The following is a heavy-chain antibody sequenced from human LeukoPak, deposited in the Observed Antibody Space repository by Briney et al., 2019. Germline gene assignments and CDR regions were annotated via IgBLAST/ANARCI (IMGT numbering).Heavy chain of an antibody. V-gene: IGHV4-59*11. D-gene: IGHD2-2*01. Sequence: PSETLSLTCTVSGGSIDSQYWSWIRQPPGKGLEWIGYIYYSGDARYNPSLKSRVTMSIDTSKKQFSLKLSSVTAADTAAYYCARWYCISGTCYRMDVWGKGTTVTVFS. J-gene: IGHJ6*03. CDR1: GGSIDSQY. CDR2: IYYSGDA. CDR3: ARWYCISGTCYRMDV.